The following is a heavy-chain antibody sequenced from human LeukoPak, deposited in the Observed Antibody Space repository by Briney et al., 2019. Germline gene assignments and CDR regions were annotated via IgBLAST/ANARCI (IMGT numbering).Heavy chain of an antibody. CDR3: ARGERWFDP. V-gene: IGHV4-34*01. CDR1: GGSFSGYY. CDR2: INHSGST. J-gene: IGHJ5*02. Sequence: PSETLSLTCAVYGGSFSGYYWSWIRQPPGKGLELIGEINHSGSTNYNTSLKSRVTISVDTSKNQFSLKLSSVTAADTAVYYCARGERWFDPWGQGTLVTVSS. D-gene: IGHD1-1*01.